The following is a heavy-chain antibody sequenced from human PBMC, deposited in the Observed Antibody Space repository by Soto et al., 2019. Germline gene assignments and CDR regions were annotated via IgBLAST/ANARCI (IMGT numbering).Heavy chain of an antibody. CDR1: GGSISSGDYY. D-gene: IGHD2-21*02. CDR2: IYYSGST. Sequence: QVQLQESGPGLVKPSQTLSLTCTVSGGSISSGDYYWSWIRQPPGKGLEWIGYIYYSGSTYYNPSLKSRVTISVDTSKTQFSLKMSSVTAADTAVYYCARAVYCGGDCSTFDPWGQGTLVTVSS. V-gene: IGHV4-30-4*01. J-gene: IGHJ5*02. CDR3: ARAVYCGGDCSTFDP.